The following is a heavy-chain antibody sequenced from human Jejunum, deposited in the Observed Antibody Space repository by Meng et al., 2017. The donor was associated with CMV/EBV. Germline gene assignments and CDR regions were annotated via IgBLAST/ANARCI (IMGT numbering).Heavy chain of an antibody. D-gene: IGHD4-17*01. CDR1: GLALNTRK. V-gene: IGHV3-21*01. J-gene: IGHJ3*01. CDR2: ISFTTNYI. CDR3: ARDLYYGDPAAFDL. Sequence: GLALNTRKMNWVRQAPGKGLEWVSSISFTTNYIYYADSVRGRFTISRDNTKNSLYLQMDSLRAEDTAVYYCARDLYYGDPAAFDLWGQGTRVTVSS.